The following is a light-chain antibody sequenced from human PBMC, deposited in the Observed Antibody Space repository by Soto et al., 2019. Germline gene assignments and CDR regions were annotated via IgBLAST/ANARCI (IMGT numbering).Light chain of an antibody. Sequence: QSVLTQPASVSGSPGQSITISCTGTSSDVGNYNLVTWYQQHPGKAPKLMIYEVSKRPSRVSNRFSGSKSGNTASLTISGLQAEVEADYYCCSYAGSSTCVFGTGTKLTVL. CDR1: SSDVGNYNL. J-gene: IGLJ1*01. CDR2: EVS. CDR3: CSYAGSSTCV. V-gene: IGLV2-23*02.